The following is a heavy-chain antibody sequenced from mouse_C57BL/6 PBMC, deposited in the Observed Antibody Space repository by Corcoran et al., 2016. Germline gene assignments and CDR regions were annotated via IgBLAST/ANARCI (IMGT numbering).Heavy chain of an antibody. D-gene: IGHD1-1*01. CDR3: ASALYYYGSTYAMDY. V-gene: IGHV1-81*01. J-gene: IGHJ4*01. CDR2: IYPSSGNT. CDR1: GYTFTSYG. Sequence: QVQLQQSGAELARPGASVKLSCKASGYTFTSYGISWVKQRTGQGLEWIGEIYPSSGNTYYNEKFKGKATLTADKSSSTEYMEVRSLKSEDSAVYFCASALYYYGSTYAMDYWCQGTSVTASS.